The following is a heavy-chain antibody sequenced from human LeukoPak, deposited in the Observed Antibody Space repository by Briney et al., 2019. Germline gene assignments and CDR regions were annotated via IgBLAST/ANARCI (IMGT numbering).Heavy chain of an antibody. Sequence: PGGSLRLSCAASGFTFTRYAMTWVRQAPGEGLEWVSTISDTGGFTFYADSVKGRFTISRDNSKNTLYLQMNSLRADDTAVYYSANAPTGTYRFDYWGQGTLVTVSS. V-gene: IGHV3-23*01. D-gene: IGHD4-17*01. CDR1: GFTFTRYA. CDR3: ANAPTGTYRFDY. J-gene: IGHJ4*02. CDR2: ISDTGGFT.